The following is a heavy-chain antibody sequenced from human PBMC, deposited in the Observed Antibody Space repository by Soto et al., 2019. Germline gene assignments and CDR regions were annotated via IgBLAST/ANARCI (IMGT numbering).Heavy chain of an antibody. Sequence: DSVKTSSKASGYTFPSYAMHWVRQAPGQRLEWMGWINAGNGNTKYSQKFQGRVTITRDTSASTAYMELSSLRSEDTAVYYCARNDILTGFDYWGQGTLVTVSS. V-gene: IGHV1-3*01. D-gene: IGHD3-9*01. CDR3: ARNDILTGFDY. CDR1: GYTFPSYA. CDR2: INAGNGNT. J-gene: IGHJ4*02.